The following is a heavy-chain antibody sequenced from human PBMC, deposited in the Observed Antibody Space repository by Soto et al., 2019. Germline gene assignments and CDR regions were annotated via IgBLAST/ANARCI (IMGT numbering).Heavy chain of an antibody. V-gene: IGHV3-33*01. Sequence: SGGSLRLSCAASGFPFSSYGMHWVRQAPGKGLEWVAVIWFDGSNKYYADSVKGRFTISRDNSQSTLYLQMNSLRAEDTAVYYCLRDSKEYDDSWISEGPPDPWGQGTLVTVSS. J-gene: IGHJ5*02. CDR2: IWFDGSNK. D-gene: IGHD3-3*01. CDR1: GFPFSSYG. CDR3: LRDSKEYDDSWISEGPPDP.